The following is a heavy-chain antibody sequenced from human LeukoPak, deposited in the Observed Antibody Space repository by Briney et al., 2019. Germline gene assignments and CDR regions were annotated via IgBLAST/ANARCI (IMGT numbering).Heavy chain of an antibody. CDR2: IYHSGST. V-gene: IGHV4-30-2*01. CDR1: GGSISSGGYS. D-gene: IGHD3-22*01. J-gene: IGHJ3*02. CDR3: ARGGRRIIMSLGAFDI. Sequence: TLSLTCAVSGGSISSGGYSWSWIRQPPGKGLEWIGYIYHSGSTYYNPSLRSRVTISVDRSKNQFSLKLSSVTAADTAVYYCARGGRRIIMSLGAFDIWGQGTMVTVSS.